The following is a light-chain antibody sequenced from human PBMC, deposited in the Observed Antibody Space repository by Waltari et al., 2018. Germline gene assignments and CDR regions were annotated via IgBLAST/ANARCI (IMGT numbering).Light chain of an antibody. V-gene: IGLV2-23*02. CDR2: EVR. J-gene: IGLJ1*01. CDR1: SSRIGDSNL. Sequence: QSVLTQPASVSASPGQTITISCTGSSSRIGDSNLVSWYQQYPGKAPKLMIYEVRKRPSGVSIRFSGSKSGNTASLTISGLPAEDEGDYYCCSYEGSYLFGSGTTVTVL. CDR3: CSYEGSYL.